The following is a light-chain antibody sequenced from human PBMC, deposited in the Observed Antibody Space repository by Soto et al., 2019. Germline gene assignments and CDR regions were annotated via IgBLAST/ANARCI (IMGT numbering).Light chain of an antibody. Sequence: VLTQSPGTLSLSPGERGTLSCRASQSISSNFVAWYQQKPGQAPRLLIFSASTRAAGISDRFRGSGSGTEFTLTISSLRSEDSAIYYCQQYFEWPPMTFGQGTKVEI. V-gene: IGKV3-15*01. CDR2: SAS. CDR1: QSISSN. J-gene: IGKJ1*01. CDR3: QQYFEWPPMT.